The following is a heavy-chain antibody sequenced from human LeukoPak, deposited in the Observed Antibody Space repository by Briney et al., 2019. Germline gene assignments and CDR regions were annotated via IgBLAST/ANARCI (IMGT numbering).Heavy chain of an antibody. CDR2: ISYDGSNK. J-gene: IGHJ6*03. D-gene: IGHD6-13*01. Sequence: QPGGSLRLSCAASEFTFSRYGMHWVRQAPGKGLEWVAVISYDGSNKYYADSVKGRFTISRDNSKNTLYLQMNSLRAEDTAVYYCAKVGYSSSWYYYYYMDVWGKGTTVTVSS. CDR3: AKVGYSSSWYYYYYMDV. V-gene: IGHV3-30*18. CDR1: EFTFSRYG.